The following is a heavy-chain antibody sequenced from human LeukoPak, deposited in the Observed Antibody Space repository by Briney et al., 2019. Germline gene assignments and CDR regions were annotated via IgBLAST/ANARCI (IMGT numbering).Heavy chain of an antibody. V-gene: IGHV3-15*01. CDR1: GFTFNTAW. D-gene: IGHD3-16*01. J-gene: IGHJ1*01. Sequence: GGSPRLPCAVSGFTFNTAWMSWVRQAPGKGLEYIGRIKSKTDGGTTYYAAPVKGRFTISRDDSKNTLYLQMNGLKIEDTALYYCTADLRLWGQGTLVTVSS. CDR2: IKSKTDGGTT. CDR3: TADLRL.